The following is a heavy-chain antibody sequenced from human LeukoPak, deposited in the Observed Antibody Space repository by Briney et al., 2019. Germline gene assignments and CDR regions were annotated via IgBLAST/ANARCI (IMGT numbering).Heavy chain of an antibody. CDR1: GYTFTDYY. CDR3: ARAPYCDSASCYTGYNWFNP. D-gene: IGHD2-2*02. CDR2: INPNSGGT. Sequence: ASVKVSCKTSGYTFTDYYMHCVRQAPGQGLEWMGWINPNSGGTNYAQKFQGRVTMTRDTSISTAYMEVTWLTSDDTALYYCARAPYCDSASCYTGYNWFNPWGQGTLVTVSS. J-gene: IGHJ5*02. V-gene: IGHV1-2*02.